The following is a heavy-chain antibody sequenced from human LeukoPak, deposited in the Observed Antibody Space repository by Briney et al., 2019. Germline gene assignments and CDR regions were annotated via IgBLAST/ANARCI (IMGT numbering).Heavy chain of an antibody. CDR2: IGNSGGST. D-gene: IGHD2-15*01. CDR1: GFTFSSYA. V-gene: IGHV3-23*01. J-gene: IGHJ4*02. CDR3: AKSLGYCSGGGCYAFDY. Sequence: GGFLRLSCAASGFTFSSYAMSWVRQAPGKGLEWVSGIGNSGGSTYYADSVKGRFTISRDNSKNTLYLQMNSLRADDTAVYYCAKSLGYCSGGGCYAFDYWGQGTLVTVSS.